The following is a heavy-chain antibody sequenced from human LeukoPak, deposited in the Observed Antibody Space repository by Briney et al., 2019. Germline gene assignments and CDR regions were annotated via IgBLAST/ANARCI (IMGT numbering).Heavy chain of an antibody. CDR3: ARALKMGGVAGAGRVYSFAY. D-gene: IGHD2-15*01. J-gene: IGHJ4*02. CDR2: INHSGST. Sequence: PSETLSLTCAVYGGSFSGYYWSWIRQPPGKGLEWIGEINHSGSTNYNPSLKSRVTISVGTSKNQFSLKLSSVTAADTAVYYCARALKMGGVAGAGRVYSFAYGGQEPLVPFSS. V-gene: IGHV4-34*01. CDR1: GGSFSGYY.